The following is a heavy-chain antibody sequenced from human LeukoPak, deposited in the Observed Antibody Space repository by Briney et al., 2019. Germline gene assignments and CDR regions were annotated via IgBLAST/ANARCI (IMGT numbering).Heavy chain of an antibody. CDR3: APSGTYRSTDYYFDY. CDR1: GYTFTGYY. V-gene: IGHV1-2*02. J-gene: IGHJ4*02. D-gene: IGHD1-26*01. CDR2: INPNSGGT. Sequence: ASVKVSCRASGYTFTGYYMHWVRQAPGRGLEWMGWINPNSGGTNCAQKFQGRVTMTRDTSISTAYMELSRLRSDDTAVYYCAPSGTYRSTDYYFDYWGQGTLVTVSS.